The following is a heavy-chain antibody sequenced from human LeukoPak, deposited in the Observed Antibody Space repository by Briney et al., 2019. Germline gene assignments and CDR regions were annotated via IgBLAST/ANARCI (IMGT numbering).Heavy chain of an antibody. D-gene: IGHD3-22*01. Sequence: SETLSLTCTVSGGSISSYYWSWIRQAPGKGLEWIGYIYYSGSTNYNPSLKSRVTISVDTSKNQFSLKLSSVTAADTAVYYCARYYYDSSGPVAAFDIWGQGTMVTVSS. J-gene: IGHJ3*02. CDR3: ARYYYDSSGPVAAFDI. V-gene: IGHV4-59*12. CDR2: IYYSGST. CDR1: GGSISSYY.